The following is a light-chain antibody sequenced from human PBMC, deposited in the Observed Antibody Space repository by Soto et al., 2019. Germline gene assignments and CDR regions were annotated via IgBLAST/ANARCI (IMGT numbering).Light chain of an antibody. V-gene: IGKV1-5*01. CDR2: DAS. CDR1: QSFTSW. CDR3: QQYSSYPWT. Sequence: DIQMPQSPSTLSASVGDRLTITCRASQSFTSWLAWYQHKPGKAPKLLIYDASNLESGVPSRFSGSGSGTEFTLTISSLQPDDSATYYCQQYSSYPWTFGQGTKV. J-gene: IGKJ1*01.